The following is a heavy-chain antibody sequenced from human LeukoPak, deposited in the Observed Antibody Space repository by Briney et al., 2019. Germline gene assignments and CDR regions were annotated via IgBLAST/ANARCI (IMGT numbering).Heavy chain of an antibody. V-gene: IGHV3-74*01. CDR3: ARGSGIITGIDE. D-gene: IGHD6-25*01. CDR2: IKDDGSHA. J-gene: IGHJ4*02. Sequence: GESLRLSCAASGFTFSSHWMHWVRQAPGEGLVWVSRIKDDGSHANYADSVKGRFTISRDNAKNTLSLQMNSLRAEDTAVYYCARGSGIITGIDEWGQGTLVTVSS. CDR1: GFTFSSHW.